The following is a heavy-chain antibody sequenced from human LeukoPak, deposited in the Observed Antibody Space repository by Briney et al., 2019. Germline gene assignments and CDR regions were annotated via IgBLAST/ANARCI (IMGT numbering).Heavy chain of an antibody. J-gene: IGHJ4*02. CDR1: GYTFSSYW. CDR3: ARASSTSCYY. CDR2: INSDGSST. V-gene: IGHV3-74*01. Sequence: GGALRLSCAASGYTFSSYWMHCVRQAPGKGLVWVSRINSDGSSTSYADSVKGRITTSRDNAKNTLYLQMNSLRAEETAVYYCARASSTSCYYWGQGTLVTVSS. D-gene: IGHD2-2*01.